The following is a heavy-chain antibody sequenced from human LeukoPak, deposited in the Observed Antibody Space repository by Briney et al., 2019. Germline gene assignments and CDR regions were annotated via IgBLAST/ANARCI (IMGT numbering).Heavy chain of an antibody. CDR2: IYHSGST. V-gene: IGHV4-30-2*01. D-gene: IGHD3-3*01. CDR1: GGSISSGGYS. J-gene: IGHJ4*02. Sequence: SQTLSLTCAVSGGSISSGGYSWSWIRQPPGKGLEWIGYIYHSGSTYYNPSLKSRVTISVDRSKNQISLKLSSVTAADTAVYYCARVSYYDFWSGYDYYFDYWGQGTLVTVSS. CDR3: ARVSYYDFWSGYDYYFDY.